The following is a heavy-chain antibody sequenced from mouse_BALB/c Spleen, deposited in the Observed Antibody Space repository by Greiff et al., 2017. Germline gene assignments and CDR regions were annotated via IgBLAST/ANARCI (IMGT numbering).Heavy chain of an antibody. V-gene: IGHV1-7*01. J-gene: IGHJ2*01. D-gene: IGHD1-1*01. Sequence: VKLVESGAELAKPGASVKMSCKASGYTFTSYWMHWVKQRPGQGLEWIGYINPSTGYTEYNQKFKDKATLTADKSSSTAYMQLSSLTSEDSAVYYCYYYGSSYYFDYWGQGTTLTVSS. CDR3: YYYGSSYYFDY. CDR2: INPSTGYT. CDR1: GYTFTSYW.